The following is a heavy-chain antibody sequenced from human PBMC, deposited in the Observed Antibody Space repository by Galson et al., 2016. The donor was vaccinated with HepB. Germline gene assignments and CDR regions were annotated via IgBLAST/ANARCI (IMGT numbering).Heavy chain of an antibody. CDR3: ARWAGESEDSDFYLPLDY. CDR2: IIPIFGKA. CDR1: GGSFNNCG. V-gene: IGHV1-69*04. D-gene: IGHD4-11*01. J-gene: IGHJ4*02. Sequence: SVKVSCKASGGSFNNCGINWVRQAPGQGLEWMRRIIPIFGKANNAQKLQGRVTITADSYTSTAYMEMSSLRSEDTAVFYCARWAGESEDSDFYLPLDYWGQETLVTVAS.